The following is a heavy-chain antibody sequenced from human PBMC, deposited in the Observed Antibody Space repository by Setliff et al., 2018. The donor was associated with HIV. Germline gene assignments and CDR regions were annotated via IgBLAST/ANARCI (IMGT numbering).Heavy chain of an antibody. CDR1: GFIFNNYA. D-gene: IGHD3-10*01. Sequence: PGGSLRLSCAASGFIFNNYAMSWVRQAPGKGLEWVSAISSSATSIYYADSVKGRFTISRDNAKNSLYLQMNSLRAEDTAVYYCARRGDYYYYYAMDFWGQGTTVTVSS. J-gene: IGHJ6*02. CDR3: ARRGDYYYYYAMDF. V-gene: IGHV3-21*01. CDR2: ISSSATSI.